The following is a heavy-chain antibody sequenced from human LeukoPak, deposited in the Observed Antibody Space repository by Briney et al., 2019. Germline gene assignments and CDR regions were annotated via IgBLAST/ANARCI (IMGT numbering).Heavy chain of an antibody. CDR2: ITCSASSI. V-gene: IGHV3-48*03. Sequence: GGSLRLSCAASGFTFSSYEMNWVRQAPGKGLEWVSYITCSASSIYYADSVKGRFTISRDNAKNSLYLQMDSLRAEDTAVYYSVRQPPANCSSASCYGGFDYWGQGTLVTVSS. J-gene: IGHJ4*02. D-gene: IGHD2-2*01. CDR1: GFTFSSYE. CDR3: VRQPPANCSSASCYGGFDY.